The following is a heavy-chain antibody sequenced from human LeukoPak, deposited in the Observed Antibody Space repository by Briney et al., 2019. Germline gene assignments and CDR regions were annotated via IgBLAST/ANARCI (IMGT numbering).Heavy chain of an antibody. CDR3: AKPAPGSGYEVDY. Sequence: PGGSLRLSCVASGFTFSTSGMHWVRQSPGKGLDWVAFIRNDGNKKNYAESVKGRFTISRDKSKNTLYLQTNSLRAEDTAVYYCAKPAPGSGYEVDYWGQGTLVTVSS. CDR1: GFTFSTSG. D-gene: IGHD5-12*01. J-gene: IGHJ4*02. V-gene: IGHV3-30*02. CDR2: IRNDGNKK.